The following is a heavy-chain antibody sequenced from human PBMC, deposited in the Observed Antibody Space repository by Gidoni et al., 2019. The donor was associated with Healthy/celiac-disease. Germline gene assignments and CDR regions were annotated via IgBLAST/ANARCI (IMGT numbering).Heavy chain of an antibody. CDR2: IKQDGSEK. V-gene: IGHV3-7*05. D-gene: IGHD3-3*01. CDR1: GFTFSSYW. J-gene: IGHJ6*02. Sequence: EVQLVESGGGLVQPGGSLRLSCAASGFTFSSYWMSWVRQAPGKGLEWVANIKQDGSEKYYVDSVKGRFTISRDNAKNSLYLQMNSLRAEDTAVYYCARGLTGIFGVTYYYYYYGMDVWGQGTTVTVSS. CDR3: ARGLTGIFGVTYYYYYYGMDV.